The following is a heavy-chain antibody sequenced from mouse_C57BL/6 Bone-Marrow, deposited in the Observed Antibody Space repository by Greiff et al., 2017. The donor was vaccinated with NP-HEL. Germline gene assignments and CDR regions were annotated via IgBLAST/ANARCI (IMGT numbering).Heavy chain of an antibody. Sequence: EVKLMESGPGLVKPSQSLSLTCSVTGYSITSGYYWNWIRQFPGNKLEWMGYISYDGSNNYNPSLKNRISITRDTSKNQFFLKLNSVTTEDTATYYCARDREGLPDYWGQGTTLTVSS. V-gene: IGHV3-6*01. D-gene: IGHD5-5*01. CDR3: ARDREGLPDY. CDR1: GYSITSGYY. J-gene: IGHJ2*01. CDR2: ISYDGSN.